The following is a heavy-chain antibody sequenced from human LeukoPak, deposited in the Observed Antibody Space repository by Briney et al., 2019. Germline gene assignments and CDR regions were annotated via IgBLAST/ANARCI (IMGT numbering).Heavy chain of an antibody. D-gene: IGHD4-11*01. J-gene: IGHJ6*02. V-gene: IGHV1-18*01. CDR3: ASLTTVTTDYYYGMDV. CDR1: GYTFTSYG. CDR2: ISAYNGNT. Sequence: ASVKVSCKASGYTFTSYGISWVRQAPGQGLEWMGWISAYNGNTNYAQKLQGRVTMTTDTSTSTAYMELRSLRSDDTAVYYYASLTTVTTDYYYGMDVWGQGTTVTVSS.